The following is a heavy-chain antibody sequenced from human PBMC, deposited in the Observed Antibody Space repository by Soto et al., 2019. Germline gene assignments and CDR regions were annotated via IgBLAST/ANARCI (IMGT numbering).Heavy chain of an antibody. V-gene: IGHV3-9*01. J-gene: IGHJ4*02. CDR2: ISWNSGSI. D-gene: IGHD3-22*01. CDR1: GFTFSSSA. Sequence: GGSLRLSCAASGFTFSSSAMNWVRQAPGKGLEWVSSISWNSGSIAYADSVKGRFTISRDNAKNSLFLQMSSLRPEDTALYYCAKARVYDSSGHYYFVDWGQGIQVTVSS. CDR3: AKARVYDSSGHYYFVD.